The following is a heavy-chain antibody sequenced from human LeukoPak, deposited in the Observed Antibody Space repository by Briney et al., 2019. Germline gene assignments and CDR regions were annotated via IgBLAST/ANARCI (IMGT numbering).Heavy chain of an antibody. CDR2: INRNGSNI. CDR3: ARVAYYYDSSGYYYDAFDI. D-gene: IGHD3-22*01. Sequence: PGGSLRLSCAGSRFTFGDFGMSWVRQVPGQGLEWVSGINRNGSNIHYADSVRGRFTISRDNAKNSLYLQMNSLRAEDTALYHCARVAYYYDSSGYYYDAFDIWGQGTMVTVSS. J-gene: IGHJ3*02. V-gene: IGHV3-20*01. CDR1: RFTFGDFG.